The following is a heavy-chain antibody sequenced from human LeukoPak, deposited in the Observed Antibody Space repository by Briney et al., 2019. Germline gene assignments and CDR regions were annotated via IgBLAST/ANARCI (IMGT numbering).Heavy chain of an antibody. CDR3: ARGRGGSGDRVIFDI. CDR1: GHSIRSGSY. Sequence: SETLSLTCDVSGHSIRSGSYWGWIWQPPGKGLEWIGSIYHSGNTYYNSSLKSRLIISVDTSKNQISLKLSSVAAADMAIYYCARGRGGSGDRVIFDIWGQGTLVTISS. V-gene: IGHV4-38-2*01. D-gene: IGHD1-26*01. J-gene: IGHJ4*02. CDR2: IYHSGNT.